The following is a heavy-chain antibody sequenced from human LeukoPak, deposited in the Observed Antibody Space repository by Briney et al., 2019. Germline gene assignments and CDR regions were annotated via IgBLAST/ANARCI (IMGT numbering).Heavy chain of an antibody. J-gene: IGHJ4*02. V-gene: IGHV3-30-3*01. Sequence: QPGRSLRLSCAASGFTFSSYAMHWVRQAPGKGLEWVAVISYDGSNKYYADSVKGRFTISRDNSKNTLYLQMNSLRAEDTAGYYCARAPDYGGNTEGYFYYWGQGTLITVSS. D-gene: IGHD4-23*01. CDR2: ISYDGSNK. CDR1: GFTFSSYA. CDR3: ARAPDYGGNTEGYFYY.